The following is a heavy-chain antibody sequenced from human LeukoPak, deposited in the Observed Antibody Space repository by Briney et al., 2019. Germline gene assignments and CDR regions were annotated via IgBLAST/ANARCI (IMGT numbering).Heavy chain of an antibody. CDR1: GFTFSNYW. V-gene: IGHV3-7*01. CDR3: AGGSGWVTDS. D-gene: IGHD6-19*01. J-gene: IGHJ4*02. CDR2: IKQDGSEK. Sequence: GGSLRLSCEGSGFTFSNYWMGWVRQAPGKGLQWVANIKQDGSEKYYVDSVKGRFTISRDNAKNSLYLQMNSLRAEDTAVYFCAGGSGWVTDSWGQGTLVTVSA.